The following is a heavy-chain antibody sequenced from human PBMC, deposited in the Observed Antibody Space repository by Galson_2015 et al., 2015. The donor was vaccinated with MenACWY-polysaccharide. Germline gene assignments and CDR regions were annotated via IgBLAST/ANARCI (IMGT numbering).Heavy chain of an antibody. CDR1: GFTFSTFT. J-gene: IGHJ4*02. V-gene: IGHV3-30-3*01. D-gene: IGHD3-10*01. Sequence: LRLSCAASGFTFSTFTMHWVRQAPGKGLEWVAVISNDGSNKYYADSVKGRFTISRDNSKNTLYLRMNSLRAEDTAVYYCARGGSTYYYGSGTYYKFDSWGQGTLVT. CDR2: ISNDGSNK. CDR3: ARGGSTYYYGSGTYYKFDS.